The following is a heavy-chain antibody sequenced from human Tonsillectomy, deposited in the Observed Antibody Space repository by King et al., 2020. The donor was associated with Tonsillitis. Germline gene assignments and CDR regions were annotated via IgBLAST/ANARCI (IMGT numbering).Heavy chain of an antibody. CDR1: GGSIRTGDFY. Sequence: VQLQESGPGLVKPSQTLSLICSVAGGSIRTGDFYWCWIRQPPGKGREWSGYIYYSGTTYDNPSLQGRVSMSVDASKNQCLLKLRSLTAADTAVYYFARGEGTTGGFDYWGQGTLVTVSS. V-gene: IGHV4-30-4*01. CDR3: ARGEGTTGGFDY. CDR2: IYYSGTT. D-gene: IGHD1-1*01. J-gene: IGHJ4*02.